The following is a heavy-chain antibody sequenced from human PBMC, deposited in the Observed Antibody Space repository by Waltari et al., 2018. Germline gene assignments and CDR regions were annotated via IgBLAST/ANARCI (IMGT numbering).Heavy chain of an antibody. CDR3: ATHLSSALLWAGR. CDR1: GFNFSRTA. V-gene: IGHV3-30-3*01. Sequence: QVQLVESGGGLVQPGRSLRLSCAASGFNFSRTAMYWVRQAPGKGLDCVGLISYDGDRKYYAESVGGRFTRSRDNSKDTVSLQMNNLGLEDTATYYCATHLSSALLWAGRWGQGTLVIVSS. D-gene: IGHD2-21*01. CDR2: ISYDGDRK. J-gene: IGHJ4*02.